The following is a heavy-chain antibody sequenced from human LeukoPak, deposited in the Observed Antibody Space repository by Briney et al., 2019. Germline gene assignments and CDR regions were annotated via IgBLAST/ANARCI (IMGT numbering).Heavy chain of an antibody. CDR2: IIPIFGTA. CDR3: ASSNSSSWCLDY. Sequence: ASVKVSCKASGGTFISYAISWVRQAPGQGLEWMGGIIPIFGTANYAQKFQGRVTITADESTSTAYMELSSLRSEDTAVYYCASSNSSSWCLDYWGQGTLVTVSS. J-gene: IGHJ4*02. V-gene: IGHV1-69*01. D-gene: IGHD6-13*01. CDR1: GGTFISYA.